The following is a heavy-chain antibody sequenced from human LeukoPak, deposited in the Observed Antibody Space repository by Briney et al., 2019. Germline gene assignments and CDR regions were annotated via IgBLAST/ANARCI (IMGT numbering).Heavy chain of an antibody. Sequence: GGSLRLSCAASGFTFSSYGMHWVRQAPGKGLEWVANIKQDGGEKYYADSVKGRFTISRDNAKSSLYLQMNSLRAEDTALYYCATPADDYWGQGTLVTVSS. V-gene: IGHV3-7*01. CDR1: GFTFSSYG. CDR3: ATPADDY. J-gene: IGHJ4*02. CDR2: IKQDGGEK.